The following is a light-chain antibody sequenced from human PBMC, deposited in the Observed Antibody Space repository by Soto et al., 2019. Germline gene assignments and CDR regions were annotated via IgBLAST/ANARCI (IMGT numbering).Light chain of an antibody. J-gene: IGKJ2*01. Sequence: EIVMTQSPATLSVSPGEGATLSCRASQSVGSSLAWYQQKPGQAPRLLIYGAFTRVTGIPARFSGSGSGTEFTLTISSLQSEDFAVYYCQQYINWPVYTFGQVTKLEIK. V-gene: IGKV3-15*01. CDR3: QQYINWPVYT. CDR2: GAF. CDR1: QSVGSS.